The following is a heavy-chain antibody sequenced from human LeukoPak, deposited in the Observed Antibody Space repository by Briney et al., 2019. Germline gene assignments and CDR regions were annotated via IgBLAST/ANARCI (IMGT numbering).Heavy chain of an antibody. CDR3: ARGSYYYGSGSGDWFDP. Sequence: SETLSLTCTVSGGSISSYYWSWIRQPPGKGLEWIGYIYCSGSTNYNPSLKSRVTISVDTSKNQFSLKLSSVTAADTAVYYCARGSYYYGSGSGDWFDPWGQGTLVTVSS. D-gene: IGHD3-10*01. CDR1: GGSISSYY. CDR2: IYCSGST. V-gene: IGHV4-59*01. J-gene: IGHJ5*02.